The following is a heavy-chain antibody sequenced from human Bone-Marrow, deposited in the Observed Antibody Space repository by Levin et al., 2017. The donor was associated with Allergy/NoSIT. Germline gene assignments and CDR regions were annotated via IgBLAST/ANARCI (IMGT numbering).Heavy chain of an antibody. CDR2: ISYDRSET. V-gene: IGHV3-30*03. CDR3: ARDSSGYGEFAH. Sequence: GGSLRLSCAASGFTFGSYGMHWVRQAPGKGLEWVTLISYDRSETDYADSVKGRFTISRDNSKNMLFLQMNSLRPDDTALYYCARDSSGYGEFAHWGQGTLVTVSS. CDR1: GFTFGSYG. J-gene: IGHJ4*02. D-gene: IGHD5-12*01.